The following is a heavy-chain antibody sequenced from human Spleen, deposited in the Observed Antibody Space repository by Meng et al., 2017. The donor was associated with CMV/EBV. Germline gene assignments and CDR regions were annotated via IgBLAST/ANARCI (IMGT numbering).Heavy chain of an antibody. CDR1: GFTFSSYA. CDR3: AKDDPVFHY. Sequence: EVPLVESGGGLVQPGGSLRLSCEVSGFTFSSYAMSWVRQAPGKGLEWVSAISGSGGSTYYADSVKGRFTISRDTSKNTVDLQMNSLRTEDTVVYYCAKDDPVFHYWGQGTLVTVSS. J-gene: IGHJ4*02. V-gene: IGHV3-23*04. CDR2: ISGSGGST.